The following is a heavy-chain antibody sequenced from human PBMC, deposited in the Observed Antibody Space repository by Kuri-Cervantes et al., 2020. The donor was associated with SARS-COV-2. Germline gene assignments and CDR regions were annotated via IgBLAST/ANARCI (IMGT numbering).Heavy chain of an antibody. CDR2: IKQDGSEK. CDR1: GFTFTSFG. J-gene: IGHJ4*02. D-gene: IGHD3-3*01. Sequence: GESLKISCAASGFTFTSFGMHWVRQAPGKGLEWVANIKQDGSEKYYADSVKGRFTISRDNAKNSLYLQMNSLRAEGTAVYYCARADFDFWSGYYIDYWGQGTLVTVSS. CDR3: ARADFDFWSGYYIDY. V-gene: IGHV3-7*01.